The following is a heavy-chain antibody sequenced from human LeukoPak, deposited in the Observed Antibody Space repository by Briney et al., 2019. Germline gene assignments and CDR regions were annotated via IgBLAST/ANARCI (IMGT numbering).Heavy chain of an antibody. CDR3: ATGIQLWDTFDY. Sequence: ASVKVSCKVSGYTLTELSVHWVRQAPGKGLEWMGGFDPEDGETIYAQKFQGRVTMTEDTSTDTAYMELSSLRSEDTAVYYCATGIQLWDTFDYWGQGTLVTVSS. J-gene: IGHJ4*02. V-gene: IGHV1-24*01. CDR2: FDPEDGET. CDR1: GYTLTELS. D-gene: IGHD5-18*01.